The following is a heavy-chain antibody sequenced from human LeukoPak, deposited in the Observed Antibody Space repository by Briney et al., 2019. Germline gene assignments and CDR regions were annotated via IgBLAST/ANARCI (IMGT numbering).Heavy chain of an antibody. D-gene: IGHD6-13*01. V-gene: IGHV3-15*01. CDR2: IKSKTDGATT. CDR3: TTKHGFQEGIDY. Sequence: GGSLRLSCAGSGLTFSNAWMTWVRQAPGKGLEWVGHIKSKTDGATTEYTTPVKGRFTISRDDSKNTLYLQMNSLKTEGTALYYCTTKHGFQEGIDYWGQGTLVTVSS. J-gene: IGHJ4*02. CDR1: GLTFSNAW.